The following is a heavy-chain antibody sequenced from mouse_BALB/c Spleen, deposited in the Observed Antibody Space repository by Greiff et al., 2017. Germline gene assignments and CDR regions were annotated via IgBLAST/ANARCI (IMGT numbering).Heavy chain of an antibody. CDR3: TRDGNPSSWFAY. D-gene: IGHD2-1*01. CDR2: ISDGGSYT. J-gene: IGHJ3*01. Sequence: EVQGVESGGGLVKPGGSLKLSCAASGFTFSDYYMYWVRQTPEKRLEWVATISDGGSYTYYPDSVKGRFTISRDNAKNNLYLQMSSLKSEDTAMYYCTRDGNPSSWFAYWGQGTLVTVSA. V-gene: IGHV5-4*02. CDR1: GFTFSDYY.